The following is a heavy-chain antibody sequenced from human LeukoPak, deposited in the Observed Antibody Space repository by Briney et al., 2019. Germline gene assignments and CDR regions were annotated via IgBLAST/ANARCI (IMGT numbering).Heavy chain of an antibody. V-gene: IGHV3-30-3*01. CDR2: ISYDGSNK. CDR1: GFTFSRYA. CDR3: AKTPYSGSYYACLDY. D-gene: IGHD1-26*01. J-gene: IGHJ4*02. Sequence: GGSLRLSCATSGFTFSRYAMHWVRQAPGKGLEWVAVISYDGSNKYYADSVKGRFSISRDNSKNTLHLQMNSLRAEDTAVYYCAKTPYSGSYYACLDYWGQGTLVTVSS.